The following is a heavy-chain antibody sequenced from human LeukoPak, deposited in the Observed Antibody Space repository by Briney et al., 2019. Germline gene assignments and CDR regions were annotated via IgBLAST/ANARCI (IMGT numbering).Heavy chain of an antibody. CDR1: GFIFSSYG. CDR3: AKTRREGGYYYGMDV. D-gene: IGHD1-26*01. V-gene: IGHV3-30*18. J-gene: IGHJ6*02. Sequence: PGRSLRLSCAASGFIFSSYGMHWVRQAPGKGLEWVAVISHDGKTKYYADSVKGRITIFRDNSKNTLYLQMNSLRAEDTAVYYCAKTRREGGYYYGMDVWGQGTTVTVSS. CDR2: ISHDGKTK.